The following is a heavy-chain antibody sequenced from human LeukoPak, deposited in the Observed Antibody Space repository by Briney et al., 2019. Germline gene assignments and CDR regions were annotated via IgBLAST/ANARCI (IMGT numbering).Heavy chain of an antibody. CDR1: GFTFSIYE. Sequence: GGSLRLSCAASGFTFSIYEMNWVRQAPGKGLEWVSSSSGSTIYYADSVKGRFTISRDNSKNTLYLQMNSLRAEDTAVYYCARGIAAAGTNFDYWGQGALVTVSS. D-gene: IGHD6-13*01. J-gene: IGHJ4*02. CDR2: SSSGSTI. V-gene: IGHV3-48*03. CDR3: ARGIAAAGTNFDY.